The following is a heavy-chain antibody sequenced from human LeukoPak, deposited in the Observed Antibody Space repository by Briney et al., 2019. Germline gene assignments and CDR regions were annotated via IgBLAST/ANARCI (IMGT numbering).Heavy chain of an antibody. D-gene: IGHD3-10*01. CDR2: ISSNGGSR. Sequence: GPLRLSCAASGFTFSSYAMHWVRQAPGKGLEYVSAISSNGGSRYYANSVKGRFTISRDNSKNTLYLQMGSLRAEDMAVYYCARGAHFGFGELLSVFDYWGQGTLVTVSS. CDR3: ARGAHFGFGELLSVFDY. J-gene: IGHJ4*02. V-gene: IGHV3-64*01. CDR1: GFTFSSYA.